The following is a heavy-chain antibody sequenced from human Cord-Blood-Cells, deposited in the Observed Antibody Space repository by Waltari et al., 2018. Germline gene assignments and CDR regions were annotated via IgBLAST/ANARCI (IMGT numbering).Heavy chain of an antibody. CDR3: ARDLAVGYSGYGFDY. J-gene: IGHJ4*02. CDR2: IIPILGIA. Sequence: QVQLVQSGADVKKPGSSVKVSCKASGGTFSSYTISWVRQAPGQGLEWMGRIIPILGIANYAQKFQGRVTITADKSTSTAYMELSSLRSEDTAVYYCARDLAVGYSGYGFDYWGQGTLVTVSS. D-gene: IGHD5-12*01. CDR1: GGTFSSYT. V-gene: IGHV1-69*08.